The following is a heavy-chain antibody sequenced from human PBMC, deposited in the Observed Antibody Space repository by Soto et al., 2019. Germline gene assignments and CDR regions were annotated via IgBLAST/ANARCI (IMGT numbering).Heavy chain of an antibody. D-gene: IGHD1-26*01. CDR3: ARGASEWEPPFDY. V-gene: IGHV3-23*01. CDR1: GFTFSSYA. J-gene: IGHJ4*02. CDR2: LSGSGGST. Sequence: PGGSLRLSCAASGFTFSSYAMSWVRQAPGKGLEWVSTLSGSGGSTYYADSVKGRFTISRDNSKNTLYLQMNSLRAEDTAVYYCARGASEWEPPFDYWGQGTLVTVSS.